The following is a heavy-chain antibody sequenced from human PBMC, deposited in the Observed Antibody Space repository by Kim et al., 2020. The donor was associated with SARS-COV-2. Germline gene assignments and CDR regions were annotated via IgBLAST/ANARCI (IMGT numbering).Heavy chain of an antibody. J-gene: IGHJ4*02. D-gene: IGHD1-26*01. V-gene: IGHV3-64D*09. CDR2: ISSNGGST. CDR1: GFTFSSYA. Sequence: GGSLRLSCSASGFTFSSYAMHWVRQAPGKGLEYVSAISSNGGSTYYADSVKGRFTISRDNSKNTLYLQMSSLRAEDTAVYYCVKDPLGWVASGSYYDYWGQGTLVTVSS. CDR3: VKDPLGWVASGSYYDY.